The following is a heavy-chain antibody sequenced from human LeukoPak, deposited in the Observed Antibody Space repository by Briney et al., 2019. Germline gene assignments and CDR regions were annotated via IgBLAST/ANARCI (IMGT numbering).Heavy chain of an antibody. Sequence: GGSLRLSCAASGFTFSSYSMKWVRQAPGEGREWISSISGISSYIYYADSGKGRFTISRDNPKNSLHTQMSSLRAEDTAVYYCATDSANVVGAKSIFDYWAQGALVTVSS. CDR2: ISGISSYI. V-gene: IGHV3-21*01. CDR3: ATDSANVVGAKSIFDY. CDR1: GFTFSSYS. J-gene: IGHJ4*02. D-gene: IGHD1-26*01.